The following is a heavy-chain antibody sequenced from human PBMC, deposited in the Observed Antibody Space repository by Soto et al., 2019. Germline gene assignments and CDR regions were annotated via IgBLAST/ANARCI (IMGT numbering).Heavy chain of an antibody. CDR1: GGTFSRYA. V-gene: IGHV1-8*01. Sequence: ASVKVSCKASGGTFSRYAISWVRQAPGQGLEWMGWINPNSGSIGYAQKFQGRVTMTRDTAIRTAYMEVSRLRSDDTAVYYCARGRASGSYYLLDYWGQGTLVTVSS. CDR3: ARGRASGSYYLLDY. CDR2: INPNSGSI. J-gene: IGHJ4*02. D-gene: IGHD3-10*01.